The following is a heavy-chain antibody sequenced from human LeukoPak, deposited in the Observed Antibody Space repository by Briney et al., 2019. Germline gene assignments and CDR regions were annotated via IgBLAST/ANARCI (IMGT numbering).Heavy chain of an antibody. CDR3: ARDVSSGWYGDYFDY. Sequence: SETLSLTCAVYGGAFSGYYWSWIRQPPGKGLEWIGEINHSGSTNYNPSLKSRVTISVDTSKNQFSLKLSSVTAADTAVYYCARDVSSGWYGDYFDYWGQGTLVTVSS. V-gene: IGHV4-34*01. D-gene: IGHD6-19*01. CDR1: GGAFSGYY. CDR2: INHSGST. J-gene: IGHJ4*02.